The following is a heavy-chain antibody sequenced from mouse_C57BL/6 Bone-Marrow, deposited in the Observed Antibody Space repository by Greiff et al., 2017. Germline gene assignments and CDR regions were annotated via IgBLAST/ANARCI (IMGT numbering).Heavy chain of an antibody. V-gene: IGHV1-72*01. J-gene: IGHJ2*01. Sequence: VQLQQPGAELVKPGASVKLSCKASGYTFTSYWMHWVKQRPGRGLEWIGRIDPNSGGTKYNEKFKSTATLTVDKPSSTAYMQLSSLTSEDAAVYYCATRTTVLASNYFDYWGQGTTLTVSS. CDR1: GYTFTSYW. D-gene: IGHD1-1*01. CDR3: ATRTTVLASNYFDY. CDR2: IDPNSGGT.